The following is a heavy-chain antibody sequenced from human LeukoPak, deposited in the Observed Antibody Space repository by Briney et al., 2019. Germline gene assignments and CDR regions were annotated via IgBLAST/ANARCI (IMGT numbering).Heavy chain of an antibody. J-gene: IGHJ5*02. CDR3: AREYYDFWSGYLSSLYKWFDP. CDR1: GGSLNSSSYY. V-gene: IGHV4-39*07. Sequence: PSETLSLTCTVSGGSLNSSSYYWGWIRQPPGKGLEWIGSIYYSGSTYYNSSLKSRVTISVDTSKNQFSLKLSSVTAADTAVYYCAREYYDFWSGYLSSLYKWFDPWGQGTLVTVSS. CDR2: IYYSGST. D-gene: IGHD3-3*01.